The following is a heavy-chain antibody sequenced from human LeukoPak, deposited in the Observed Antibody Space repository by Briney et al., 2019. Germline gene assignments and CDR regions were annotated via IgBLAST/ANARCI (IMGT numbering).Heavy chain of an antibody. CDR3: ARGDIAARDRLDAFDI. V-gene: IGHV4-4*07. CDR1: GGSISSYY. D-gene: IGHD6-6*01. J-gene: IGHJ3*02. Sequence: SETLSLTCTVSGGSISSYYWSWIRQPAGKGLEWIGRIYTSGSTNYNPSLKSRVTMSVDTSKNQFSLQLNSVTPEDTAVYYCARGDIAARDRLDAFDIWGQGTMVTVSS. CDR2: IYTSGST.